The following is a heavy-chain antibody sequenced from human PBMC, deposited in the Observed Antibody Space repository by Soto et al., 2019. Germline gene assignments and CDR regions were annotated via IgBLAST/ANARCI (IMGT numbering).Heavy chain of an antibody. CDR1: GGTFSSYA. CDR3: AKRRDPKTQRDIVLMVYAIWTGSYFDY. CDR2: IILIFGTA. V-gene: IGHV1-69*06. D-gene: IGHD2-8*01. J-gene: IGHJ4*02. Sequence: SVQVSLTAPGGTFSSYAISWWRQAPGQGLELVGEIILIFGTANYAQKFQGRVTITPNKSTSTDYMELNSLKAEDTAVYYCAKRRDPKTQRDIVLMVYAIWTGSYFDYWGQGTIGTV.